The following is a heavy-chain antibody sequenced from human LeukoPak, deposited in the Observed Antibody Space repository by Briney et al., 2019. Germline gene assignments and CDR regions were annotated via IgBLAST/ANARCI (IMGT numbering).Heavy chain of an antibody. CDR2: IYPRDSDT. V-gene: IGHV5-51*01. Sequence: GASLKISCQGSGYSFTSYWIGWVRPLPGKGLEWMGIIYPRDSDTRYSPSFQGQVTISADKSISTAYLQWSSLRASDTAMYYCARGDINYFDFWGQGALVTVSS. J-gene: IGHJ4*02. CDR1: GYSFTSYW. CDR3: ARGDINYFDF. D-gene: IGHD3-9*01.